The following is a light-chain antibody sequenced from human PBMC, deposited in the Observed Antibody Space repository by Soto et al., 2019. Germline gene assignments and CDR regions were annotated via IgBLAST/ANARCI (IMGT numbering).Light chain of an antibody. CDR3: PKHNSAPRT. CDR2: AAS. J-gene: IGKJ1*01. V-gene: IGKV1-27*01. CDR1: QGISNY. Sequence: DIQMTQSPSSLSASVGDRVTITCRASQGISNYLAWYQQKPGKVPKLLIYAASTLQSGVPSRFSGSGSGTDFTLTISTPQPEDVATYHCPKHNSAPRTFGQGTKVEIK.